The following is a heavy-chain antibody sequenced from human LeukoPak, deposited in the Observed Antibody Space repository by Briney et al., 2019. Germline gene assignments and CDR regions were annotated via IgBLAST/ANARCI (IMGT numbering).Heavy chain of an antibody. CDR2: INSDGGNT. Sequence: GAPRLSSAASGVTLSTYWIRWVRHDPREGVVWVSYINSDGGNTNYTHSVKGRFTISRDTTKNMLYLRMNSLRAEDSAVYYCAAVGHCSGGSRDDLFGVDVWGQGTTVTVSS. J-gene: IGHJ6*02. V-gene: IGHV3-74*01. CDR3: AAVGHCSGGSRDDLFGVDV. CDR1: GVTLSTYW. D-gene: IGHD2-15*01.